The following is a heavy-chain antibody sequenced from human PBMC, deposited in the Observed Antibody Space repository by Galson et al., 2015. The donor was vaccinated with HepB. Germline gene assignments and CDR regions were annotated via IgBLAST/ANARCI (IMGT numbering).Heavy chain of an antibody. V-gene: IGHV3-30-3*01. J-gene: IGHJ4*02. CDR3: ARRPTSLTGTIDY. Sequence: SLRLSCAASGFTFSSYAMHWVRQAPGKGLEWVAVISYDGSNKYYADSVKGRFTISRDNSKNTLYLQMNSLRAEDTAVYYCARRPTSLTGTIDYWGQGTLVTVSS. CDR1: GFTFSSYA. CDR2: ISYDGSNK. D-gene: IGHD1-20*01.